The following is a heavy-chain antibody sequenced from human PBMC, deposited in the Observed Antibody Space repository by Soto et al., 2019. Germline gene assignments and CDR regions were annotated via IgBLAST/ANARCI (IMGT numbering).Heavy chain of an antibody. V-gene: IGHV3-23*01. CDR1: GFTFTSYA. D-gene: IGHD2-2*01. CDR2: ISGSGNTT. J-gene: IGHJ6*03. CDR3: TKIPAYQLLSNYYYYYMDV. Sequence: GGSLRLSCAASGFTFTSYAMTWVRQAPGKGLEWVSAISGSGNTTYYADSVKGRFTISRDNSKNTLYLQMNSLRAEDTAVFYCTKIPAYQLLSNYYYYYMDVWGKGTTVTVS.